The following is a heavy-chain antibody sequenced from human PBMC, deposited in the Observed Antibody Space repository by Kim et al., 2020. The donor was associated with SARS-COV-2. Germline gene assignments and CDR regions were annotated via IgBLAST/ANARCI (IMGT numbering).Heavy chain of an antibody. J-gene: IGHJ4*02. CDR3: AKDIATYYDVLTGFPPGY. D-gene: IGHD3-9*01. Sequence: KGRFTISRDNSKNTLYRQMNSLRAEDTALYYCAKDIATYYDVLTGFPPGYWGQGTLVTVSS. V-gene: IGHV3-30*02.